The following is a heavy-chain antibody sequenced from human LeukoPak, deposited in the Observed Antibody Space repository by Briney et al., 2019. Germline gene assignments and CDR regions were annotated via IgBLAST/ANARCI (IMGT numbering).Heavy chain of an antibody. CDR2: ITGSGGDA. J-gene: IGHJ4*02. Sequence: GVSLRLSCAASGFTFSNYARNWVRQAPGKGLEWVSSITGSGGDAYYADSVKGRFTISRDNSKNTLDLQMNSLRAEDTAVYYCAKGLKGCSGSSCYYFFDFWGQGALITVSS. V-gene: IGHV3-23*01. CDR1: GFTFSNYA. D-gene: IGHD2-15*01. CDR3: AKGLKGCSGSSCYYFFDF.